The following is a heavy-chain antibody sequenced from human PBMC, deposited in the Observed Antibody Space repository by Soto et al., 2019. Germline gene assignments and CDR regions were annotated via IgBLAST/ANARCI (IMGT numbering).Heavy chain of an antibody. CDR2: LYSDGSST. D-gene: IGHD3-10*01. CDR3: ARAFYGNSRPGH. Sequence: HPGGCLRLSCVASGFTFSTYWMHWVRQAPGKGQVWVSRLYSDGSSTGYADSVKGRFTISIDNAKNTLYLQMNSLRAEDTAVYYCARAFYGNSRPGHWGQLTLVTAPS. CDR1: GFTFSTYW. J-gene: IGHJ4*02. V-gene: IGHV3-74*01.